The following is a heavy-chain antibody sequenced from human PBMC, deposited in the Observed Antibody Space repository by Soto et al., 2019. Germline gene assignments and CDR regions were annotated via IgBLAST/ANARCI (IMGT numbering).Heavy chain of an antibody. CDR1: GGSISSYY. CDR3: ARGGGYCSSTSCYYYYGMDV. J-gene: IGHJ6*02. V-gene: IGHV4-59*01. Sequence: SETLSLTCTVSGGSISSYYWSWIRQPPGKGLEWIGYIYYSGSTNYNPSLKSRVTISVDTSKNQFSLKLSSVTAADTAVYYCARGGGYCSSTSCYYYYGMDVWGQGTTVT. CDR2: IYYSGST. D-gene: IGHD2-2*01.